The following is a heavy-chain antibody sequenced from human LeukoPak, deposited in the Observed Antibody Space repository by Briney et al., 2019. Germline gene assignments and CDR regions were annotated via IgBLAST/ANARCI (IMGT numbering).Heavy chain of an antibody. D-gene: IGHD6-6*01. Sequence: PSETLSLTCAVSGGSISSGGYSWSWIRQPPGKGLERIGYIYHSGSTYYNPSLKSRVTISVDRSKNQFSLKLSSVTAADTAVYYCARVGGSSYYFDYWGQGTLVTVSS. CDR1: GGSISSGGYS. J-gene: IGHJ4*02. CDR3: ARVGGSSYYFDY. V-gene: IGHV4-30-2*01. CDR2: IYHSGST.